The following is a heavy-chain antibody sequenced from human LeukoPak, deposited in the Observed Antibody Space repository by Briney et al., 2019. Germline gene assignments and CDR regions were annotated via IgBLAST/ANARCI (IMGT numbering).Heavy chain of an antibody. V-gene: IGHV4-30-4*08. J-gene: IGHJ3*02. CDR1: GGSISSGDYY. D-gene: IGHD3-3*02. CDR2: IYYSGST. Sequence: SQTLSLTCTVSGGSISSGDYYWSWIRQPPGKGLEWIGYIYYSGSTYYNPSLKSRVTISVDTSKNQFSLKLSSVTAADTAVYYCAKSTRHFWSGFVPDAFDIWGQGTMVTVSS. CDR3: AKSTRHFWSGFVPDAFDI.